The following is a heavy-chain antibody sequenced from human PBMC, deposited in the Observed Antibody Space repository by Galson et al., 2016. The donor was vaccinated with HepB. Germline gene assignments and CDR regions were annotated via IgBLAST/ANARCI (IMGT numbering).Heavy chain of an antibody. J-gene: IGHJ4*02. Sequence: SLRLSCAASGFTVGNNYMCWVRQPPGKGLEWVSIIYSNGDPSHVDSVRGRFTISRDRSRNTLYLQMNSLRPEDTAVYYCARGPAGVATIGRGQGTLVTVSS. V-gene: IGHV3-53*01. CDR1: GFTVGNNY. CDR2: IYSNGDP. CDR3: ARGPAGVATIG. D-gene: IGHD5-12*01.